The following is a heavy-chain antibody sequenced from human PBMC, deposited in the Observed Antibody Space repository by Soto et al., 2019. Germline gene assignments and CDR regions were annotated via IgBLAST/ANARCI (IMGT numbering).Heavy chain of an antibody. Sequence: EVQLVESGGGLVQPGGSLRLSCAASGFTFSSYSMNWVRQAPGKGLEWVSYISSSSSTIYYADSVKGRFTISRDNAKNSLYLQMNSLRAEDTAVYYCAREESIMITFVGVNFDYWGQGTLVTVSS. J-gene: IGHJ4*02. D-gene: IGHD3-16*01. V-gene: IGHV3-48*01. CDR2: ISSSSSTI. CDR1: GFTFSSYS. CDR3: AREESIMITFVGVNFDY.